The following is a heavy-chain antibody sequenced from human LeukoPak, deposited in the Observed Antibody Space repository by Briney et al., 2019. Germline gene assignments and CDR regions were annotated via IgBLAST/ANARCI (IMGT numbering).Heavy chain of an antibody. CDR1: GYTFTGYY. J-gene: IGHJ6*03. Sequence: ASVKVSCKASGYTFTGYYMHWVRQAPGQGLEWMGWINPDSGGTNYAQKFQGRVTMTRDTSISTAYMELSRLRSDDTAVYYCARADGGGYSGYEGNYYYYYMDVWGKGTTVTISS. CDR3: ARADGGGYSGYEGNYYYYYMDV. V-gene: IGHV1-2*02. CDR2: INPDSGGT. D-gene: IGHD5-12*01.